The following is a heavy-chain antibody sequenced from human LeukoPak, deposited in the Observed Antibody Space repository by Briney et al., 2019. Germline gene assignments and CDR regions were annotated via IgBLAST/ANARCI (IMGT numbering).Heavy chain of an antibody. CDR3: ARERGGDSGSYHPTDY. Sequence: GASVKVSCKASGDSFSYYGINWVRQAPGQGLEWMGWISTYNGNTNYAQKFQGRVTMTTDTSTSTAYMELRSLRSDDTAVYYCARERGGDSGSYHPTDYWGQGTLVTVSS. CDR1: GDSFSYYG. CDR2: ISTYNGNT. D-gene: IGHD1-26*01. V-gene: IGHV1-18*01. J-gene: IGHJ4*02.